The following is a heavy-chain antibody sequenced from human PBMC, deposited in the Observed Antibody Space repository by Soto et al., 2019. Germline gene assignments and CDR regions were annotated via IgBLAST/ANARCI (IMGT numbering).Heavy chain of an antibody. CDR2: INHSGST. Sequence: QVQLQQWGAGLLKPSETLSLTCAVYGGSFSGYYWSWIRQPPGKGLEWIGEINHSGSTNYNPSLKSRVTIAVDTSKNQFSRKLSSVTAADTAVYYCARGDYGDYYRYYYYYYMDVWGKGPTVTVSS. CDR1: GGSFSGYY. V-gene: IGHV4-34*01. CDR3: ARGDYGDYYRYYYYYYMDV. D-gene: IGHD4-17*01. J-gene: IGHJ6*03.